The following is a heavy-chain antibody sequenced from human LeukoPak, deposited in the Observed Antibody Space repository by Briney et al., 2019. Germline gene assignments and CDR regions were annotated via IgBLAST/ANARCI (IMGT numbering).Heavy chain of an antibody. Sequence: PSETLSLTCTVSGGSISSSSYYWGWIRQPPGKGLEWIGSIYYSGSTYYNPSLKSRVTISADTSKNQFSLKLSSVTAADTAVYYCARAYSYSLDYWGQGTLVTVSS. CDR1: GGSISSSSYY. CDR2: IYYSGST. D-gene: IGHD2-21*01. CDR3: ARAYSYSLDY. V-gene: IGHV4-39*01. J-gene: IGHJ4*02.